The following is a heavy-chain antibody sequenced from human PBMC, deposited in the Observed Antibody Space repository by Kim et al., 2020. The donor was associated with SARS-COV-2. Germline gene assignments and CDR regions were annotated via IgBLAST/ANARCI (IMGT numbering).Heavy chain of an antibody. CDR2: INAGNGNT. CDR1: GYTFTSYA. V-gene: IGHV1-3*01. CDR3: ARDTIVGGWGTYYFDY. J-gene: IGHJ4*02. Sequence: ASVKVSCKASGYTFTSYAMHWVRQAPGQRLEWMGWINAGNGNTKYSQKFQGRVTITRDTSASTAYMELSSLRSEDTAVYYCARDTIVGGWGTYYFDYWGQGTLVTVSS. D-gene: IGHD7-27*01.